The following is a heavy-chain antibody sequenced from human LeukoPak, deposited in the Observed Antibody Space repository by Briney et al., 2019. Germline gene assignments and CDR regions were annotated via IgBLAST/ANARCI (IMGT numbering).Heavy chain of an antibody. CDR2: IYYSGST. CDR3: ARDPGYGDYRMEYWYFDL. J-gene: IGHJ2*01. D-gene: IGHD4-17*01. Sequence: PSETLSLTCTVSGGSISSYYWSWIRQPPGKGLEWIGYIYYSGSTNYNPSLKSRVTISVDTSKNQFSLKLSSVTAADTAVYYCARDPGYGDYRMEYWYFDLWGRGTLVTVSS. V-gene: IGHV4-59*01. CDR1: GGSISSYY.